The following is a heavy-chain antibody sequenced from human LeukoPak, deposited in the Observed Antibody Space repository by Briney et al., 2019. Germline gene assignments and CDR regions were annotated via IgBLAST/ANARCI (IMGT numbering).Heavy chain of an antibody. J-gene: IGHJ5*02. CDR1: SGSISSYY. D-gene: IGHD5-24*01. CDR2: IYTSGST. CDR3: ARHHRDGYTDP. Sequence: SETLSLTCTVSSGSISSYYWSWIRQPAGKGLEWIGRIYTSGSTNYNPSLKSRVTISIDMSRNQFSLKLSSLTAADTAVYYCARHHRDGYTDPWGQGILVTVSS. V-gene: IGHV4-4*07.